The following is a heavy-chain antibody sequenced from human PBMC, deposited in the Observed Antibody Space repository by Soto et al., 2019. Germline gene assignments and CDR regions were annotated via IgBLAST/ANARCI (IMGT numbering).Heavy chain of an antibody. J-gene: IGHJ4*02. D-gene: IGHD1-26*01. V-gene: IGHV5-51*01. CDR1: GYSFNNYW. Sequence: GESLKISCRTSGYSFNNYWIGWVLQMPGKGLEWMAILYSGDSDTRYSPSFQGQVTISVDKSISTAYLQWSSLKASDNALYLCVSGGISGNHAGSFFDFWGLGTLVTVSS. CDR3: VSGGISGNHAGSFFDF. CDR2: LYSGDSDT.